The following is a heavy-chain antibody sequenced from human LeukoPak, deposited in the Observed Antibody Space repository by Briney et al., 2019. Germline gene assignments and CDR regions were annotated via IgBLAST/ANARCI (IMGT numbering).Heavy chain of an antibody. J-gene: IGHJ4*02. V-gene: IGHV1-46*01. CDR1: GYTFTIYY. D-gene: IGHD5-24*01. Sequence: ASVKVSCKASGYTFTIYYMHWVRQAPGQGLEWMGIINPSGGSTTYAEKFQGRVTMTRDTSTGTVYMELSSLRSDDTAVYYCARLPRWLPLDYWGQGTLVTASS. CDR2: INPSGGST. CDR3: ARLPRWLPLDY.